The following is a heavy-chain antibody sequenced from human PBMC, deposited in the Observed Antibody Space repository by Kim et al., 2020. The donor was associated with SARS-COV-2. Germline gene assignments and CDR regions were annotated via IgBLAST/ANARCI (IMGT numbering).Heavy chain of an antibody. CDR3: ARLYSSSWYDAFDI. Sequence: DSVKGRFTISRDNAKNSLYLQMNSLRAEDTAVFYCARLYSSSWYDAFDIWGQGTLVTVSS. D-gene: IGHD6-13*01. J-gene: IGHJ3*02. V-gene: IGHV3-7*01.